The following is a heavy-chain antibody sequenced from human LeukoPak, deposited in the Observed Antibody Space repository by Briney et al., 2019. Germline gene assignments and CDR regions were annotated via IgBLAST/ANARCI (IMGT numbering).Heavy chain of an antibody. CDR2: IIPILGIA. D-gene: IGHD5-12*01. CDR3: ARGHSGYDLLSSPTVTTSIDY. CDR1: GGTISSYA. Sequence: ASVKVSCKASGGTISSYAISWVRQAPGQGLEWMGRIIPILGIANYAQKFQGRVTITADKSTSTAYMELSSLRSEDTAVYYCARGHSGYDLLSSPTVTTSIDYWGQGTLVTVSS. V-gene: IGHV1-69*04. J-gene: IGHJ4*02.